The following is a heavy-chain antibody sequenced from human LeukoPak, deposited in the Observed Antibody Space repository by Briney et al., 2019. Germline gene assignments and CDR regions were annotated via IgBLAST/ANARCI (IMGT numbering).Heavy chain of an antibody. CDR3: ASWYYYDSSGYIN. J-gene: IGHJ3*01. CDR1: GGSISSYY. D-gene: IGHD3-22*01. CDR2: IYYSGST. Sequence: PSETLSLTCTVSGGSISSYYWSWIRQPPGKGLGWIGYIYYSGSTNYNPSLKSRVTISVDTSKNQFSLKLSSVTAADTAVYYCASWYYYDSSGYINWGQGTMVTVSS. V-gene: IGHV4-59*01.